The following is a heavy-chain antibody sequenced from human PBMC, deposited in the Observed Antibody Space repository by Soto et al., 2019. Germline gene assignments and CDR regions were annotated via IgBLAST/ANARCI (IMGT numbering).Heavy chain of an antibody. CDR1: GGTFSSYT. J-gene: IGHJ3*02. V-gene: IGHV1-69*02. CDR3: ATTRKYYYDTTGYDAFDI. CDR2: IIPILGIA. Sequence: ASVKVSCKASGGTFSSYTISWVRQAPGQGLEWMGRIIPILGIANYAQKFQGRVTITADESTSTAYMELSSLRSDDTAVYYCATTRKYYYDTTGYDAFDIWGQGTMVTVSS. D-gene: IGHD3-22*01.